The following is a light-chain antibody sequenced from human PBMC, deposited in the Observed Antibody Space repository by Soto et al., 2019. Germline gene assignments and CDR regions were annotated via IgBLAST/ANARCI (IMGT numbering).Light chain of an antibody. CDR1: QRITNNF. V-gene: IGKV3-20*01. CDR2: GAS. CDR3: QQYGRSPFT. J-gene: IGKJ2*01. Sequence: EIVLTQSPVTLSLSPGERATLSCRASQRITNNFLAWFQQRPGLAPRLLIYGASSRASGIPERFSGSGSGTDFAITISRLEPEDFAVYYCQQYGRSPFTFGQGTKLQIK.